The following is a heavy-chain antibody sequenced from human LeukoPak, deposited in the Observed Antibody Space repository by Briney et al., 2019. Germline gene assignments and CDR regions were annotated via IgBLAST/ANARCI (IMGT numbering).Heavy chain of an antibody. CDR2: IYPGDSDT. CDR1: GYTFTNYW. Sequence: GESLKISCKGSGYTFTNYWIAWVRQMPGKGLEWMGTIYPGDSDTRYSPSFQGQVTISADKSITTAYLQWSSLKASDTAIYYCARPLVGTGYSSSWYFNYWGQGTLVTASS. D-gene: IGHD6-13*01. CDR3: ARPLVGTGYSSSWYFNY. J-gene: IGHJ4*02. V-gene: IGHV5-51*01.